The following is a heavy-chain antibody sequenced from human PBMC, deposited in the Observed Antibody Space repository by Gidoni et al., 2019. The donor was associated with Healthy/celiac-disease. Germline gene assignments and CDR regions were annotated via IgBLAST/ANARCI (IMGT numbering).Heavy chain of an antibody. J-gene: IGHJ4*02. Sequence: EVQLVESGGGFVQPGGSLRLSCAASGFIFSSYAMSWVRQAPGKGLEWVSAISGSGGSTYYADSVKGRFTISRDNSKNTLYLQMNSLRAEDTAVYYCAKFSAHMGGYFDYWGQGTLVTVSS. D-gene: IGHD3-16*01. CDR3: AKFSAHMGGYFDY. V-gene: IGHV3-23*04. CDR1: GFIFSSYA. CDR2: ISGSGGST.